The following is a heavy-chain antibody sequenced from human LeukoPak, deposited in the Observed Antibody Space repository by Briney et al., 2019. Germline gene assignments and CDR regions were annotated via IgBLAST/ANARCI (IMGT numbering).Heavy chain of an antibody. D-gene: IGHD2-2*01. CDR2: MWDDGTNE. J-gene: IGHJ1*01. CDR3: AKDRPSIGGYCSSTSCYHYFQH. V-gene: IGHV3-33*06. CDR1: GFNFGIYG. Sequence: GGSLRLSCTASGFNFGIYGMHWVRQAPGKGLEWVAVMWDDGTNEYYVESVKGRFTISRDNGKRTLYLQMNSLRVEDTAVYYCAKDRPSIGGYCSSTSCYHYFQHWGQGTLVTVSS.